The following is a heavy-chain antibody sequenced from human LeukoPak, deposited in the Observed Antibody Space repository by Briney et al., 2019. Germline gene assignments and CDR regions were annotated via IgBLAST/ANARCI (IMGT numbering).Heavy chain of an antibody. CDR1: GGSISSYY. J-gene: IGHJ6*03. D-gene: IGHD2-2*02. Sequence: SETLSLTCTVSGGSISSYYWSWIRQPPGKGLEWIGYIYYSGSTNYNPSLKSRVTISVDTSKNQFSLKLSSVTAADTAVYYCARGSTSCYTCYYYYMDVWGKGTTVTVSS. CDR3: ARGSTSCYTCYYYYMDV. V-gene: IGHV4-59*01. CDR2: IYYSGST.